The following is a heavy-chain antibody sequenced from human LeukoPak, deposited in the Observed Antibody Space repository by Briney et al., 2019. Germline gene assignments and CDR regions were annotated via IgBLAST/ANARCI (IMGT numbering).Heavy chain of an antibody. CDR2: IIPIFGTA. D-gene: IGHD3-22*01. CDR1: GGTFSSYA. Sequence: SVKVSCKASGGTFSSYAISWVRQAPGQGLEWMGGIIPIFGTANYAQKFQGRVTITTDESTSTAYMEPSSLRSEDTAVYYCARTIPNNYYDSSGYYGDAFDIWGQGTMVTVSS. V-gene: IGHV1-69*05. J-gene: IGHJ3*02. CDR3: ARTIPNNYYDSSGYYGDAFDI.